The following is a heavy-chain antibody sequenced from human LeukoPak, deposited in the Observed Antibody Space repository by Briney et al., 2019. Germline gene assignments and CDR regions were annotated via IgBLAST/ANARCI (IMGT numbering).Heavy chain of an antibody. D-gene: IGHD6-19*01. Sequence: PGGSLRLSCAASGFTFSSYEMNWVRQAPGEGLEWVSYISSSGSTIYYADSVRGRFTISRDNAKNSLSLQMNSLRAEDTAVYYCAREPDYSSGWYMGDAFDIWGQGTMVTVSS. CDR1: GFTFSSYE. V-gene: IGHV3-48*03. J-gene: IGHJ3*02. CDR3: AREPDYSSGWYMGDAFDI. CDR2: ISSSGSTI.